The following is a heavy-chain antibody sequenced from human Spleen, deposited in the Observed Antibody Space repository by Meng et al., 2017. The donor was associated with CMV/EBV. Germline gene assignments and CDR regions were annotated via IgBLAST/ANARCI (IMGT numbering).Heavy chain of an antibody. V-gene: IGHV4-34*01. CDR3: ARASDYYGSGSYPNNYGMDV. J-gene: IGHJ6*02. CDR2: INHSGST. D-gene: IGHD3-10*01. Sequence: GSLRLSCAVYGGSFSGYYWSWIRQPPGKGLEWIGEINHSGSTNYNPSLKSRVTISVDTSKNQFSLKLSSVTAADTAVYYCARASDYYGSGSYPNNYGMDVWGQGTTVTVSS. CDR1: GGSFSGYY.